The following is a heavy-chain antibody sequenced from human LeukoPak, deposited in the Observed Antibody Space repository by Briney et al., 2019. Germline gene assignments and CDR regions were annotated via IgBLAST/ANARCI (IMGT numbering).Heavy chain of an antibody. V-gene: IGHV4-39*01. CDR1: GGSISSSSYY. Sequence: PSETLSLTCTVSGGSISSSSYYWGWIRQPPGKGLEWIGSIYYSGSTYYNPSLKSRVTISVDTSKNQFSLKLSSVTAADTAVYYCARLRGDCSSTSCPPSWFDPWGQGTLVTVSS. CDR2: IYYSGST. J-gene: IGHJ5*02. CDR3: ARLRGDCSSTSCPPSWFDP. D-gene: IGHD2-2*01.